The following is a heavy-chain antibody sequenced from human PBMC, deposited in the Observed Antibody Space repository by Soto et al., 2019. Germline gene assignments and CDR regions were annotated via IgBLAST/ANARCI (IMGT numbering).Heavy chain of an antibody. Sequence: SATLSLTCAIYGASLGGFRRTWLRQAAGRGLEWIGELIHGGSTNYNPSLKSRVSFSLDTSKNQFSLHVMSVTAADTAVYYCARSPLGYDYVRQTWREVGDSFDIWGRGTMVPSPQ. V-gene: IGHV4-34*12. CDR2: LIHGGST. D-gene: IGHD3-16*01. CDR3: ARSPLGYDYVRQTWREVGDSFDI. CDR1: GASLGGFR. J-gene: IGHJ3*02.